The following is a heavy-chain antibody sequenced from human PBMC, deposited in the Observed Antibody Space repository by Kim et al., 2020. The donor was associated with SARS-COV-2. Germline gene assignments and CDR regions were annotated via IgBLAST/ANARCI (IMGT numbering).Heavy chain of an antibody. Sequence: SETLSLTCTISGASVSDDYWTWIRQPPGKGLEWIGYFSYNKRTSYNPSLKSRVSMSLDTSRNQFSLKLNSVTAADTAVYYCARLPDLNGCPFDYWAQGTL. V-gene: IGHV4-59*08. CDR3: ARLPDLNGCPFDY. J-gene: IGHJ4*02. CDR2: FSYNKRT. D-gene: IGHD6-19*01. CDR1: GASVSDDY.